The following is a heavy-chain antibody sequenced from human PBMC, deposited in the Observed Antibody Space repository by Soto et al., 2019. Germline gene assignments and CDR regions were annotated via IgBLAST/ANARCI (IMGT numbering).Heavy chain of an antibody. D-gene: IGHD3-10*02. J-gene: IGHJ3*02. CDR2: IYFTGST. Sequence: SATXSLTGTFGGCCVSLGSHYLSWIRKPPGTGLEWIGYIYFTGSTICNPSLQSRVTMSVDMSKSEFSLRLNFVTPAATAVSSCAKETASYRDVLDGFNIWGQGTKGTVS. CDR1: GCCVSLGSHY. CDR3: AKETASYRDVLDGFNI. V-gene: IGHV4-61*01.